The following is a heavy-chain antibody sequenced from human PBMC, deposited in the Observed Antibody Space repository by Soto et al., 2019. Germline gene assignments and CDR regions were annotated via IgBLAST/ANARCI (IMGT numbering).Heavy chain of an antibody. CDR3: ARDLTDYSEYGMDV. CDR2: IWYDGSNK. Sequence: QVQLVESGGGVVQPGRSLRLSCAASGFTFSSYGMHWVRQAPGKGLEWVAVIWYDGSNKYYADSVKGRFTISRDNSKNTLYLQMNSLRAEDTAVYYCARDLTDYSEYGMDVWGQGTTVTVSS. CDR1: GFTFSSYG. V-gene: IGHV3-33*01. J-gene: IGHJ6*02. D-gene: IGHD4-4*01.